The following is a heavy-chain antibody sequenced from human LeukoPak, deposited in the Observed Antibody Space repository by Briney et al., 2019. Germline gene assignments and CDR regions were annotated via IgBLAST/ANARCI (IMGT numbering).Heavy chain of an antibody. D-gene: IGHD6-13*01. Sequence: SETLSLTCTVSGGSISSHYWSWIRQPPGKGLEWIGYIYNSGSTNYNPSLKSRVTISVDTSKNQFSLKLSSVTAADTAVYYCARSYSSSRFIMDVWGKGTTVTVSS. J-gene: IGHJ6*04. V-gene: IGHV4-59*11. CDR1: GGSISSHY. CDR3: ARSYSSSRFIMDV. CDR2: IYNSGST.